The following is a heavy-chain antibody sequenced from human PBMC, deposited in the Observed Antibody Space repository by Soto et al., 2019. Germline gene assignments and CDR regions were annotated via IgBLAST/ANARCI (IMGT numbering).Heavy chain of an antibody. V-gene: IGHV4-59*01. CDR2: IFYTGST. D-gene: IGHD2-21*02. CDR1: GGSINNYY. Sequence: QVQLQESGPGLVKASETLSLTCSVSGGSINNYYWSWIRQPPGKGLEWIGYIFYTGSTNYNSSLRSRVTISIDTSKNQFSLRLSSVTAADTAVYYCARWGAVVTAIPNAFDIWGQGTMATVSS. CDR3: ARWGAVVTAIPNAFDI. J-gene: IGHJ3*02.